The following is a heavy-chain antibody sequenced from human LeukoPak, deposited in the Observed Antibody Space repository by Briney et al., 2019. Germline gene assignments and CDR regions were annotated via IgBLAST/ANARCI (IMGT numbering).Heavy chain of an antibody. CDR1: GYSISSGYY. D-gene: IGHD3-10*01. J-gene: IGHJ5*02. CDR2: IYHSGST. V-gene: IGHV4-38-2*02. CDR3: ARGYTMAP. Sequence: PSETLSLTCTVSGYSISSGYYWGWIRQPPGKGLEWIGSIYHSGSTYYNPSLKSRVTISVDTSKNRFSLKLSSVTPADTTVYYCARGYTMAPWGQGTLVTVSS.